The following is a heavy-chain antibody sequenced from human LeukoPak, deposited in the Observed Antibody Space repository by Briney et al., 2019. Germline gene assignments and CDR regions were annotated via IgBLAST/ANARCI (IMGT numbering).Heavy chain of an antibody. CDR2: ISYDGSNK. J-gene: IGHJ3*02. Sequence: GGSLRLSCAASGFTFSSYGMHWVRQAPGKGLEWVAVISYDGSNKYYADSVKGRFTISRDNSKNALYLQMNSLRAEDTAVYYCAKNYMVRGAPSAFDIWGQGTMVTVSS. V-gene: IGHV3-30*18. D-gene: IGHD3-10*01. CDR3: AKNYMVRGAPSAFDI. CDR1: GFTFSSYG.